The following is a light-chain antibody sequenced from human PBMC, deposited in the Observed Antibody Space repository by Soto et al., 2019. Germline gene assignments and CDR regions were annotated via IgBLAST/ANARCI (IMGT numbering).Light chain of an antibody. CDR2: DVS. CDR3: SSYTAITTTRV. CDR1: SSDVGGYNY. Sequence: QSALTQPASVSGSPGQSITISCTGTSSDVGGYNYVSWYQQHPGKAPQLMIYDVSSRPSGVSLRFSGSKSGNTASLTISGLQDEDEAYYFCSSYTAITTTRVFGGGTKLTVL. J-gene: IGLJ2*01. V-gene: IGLV2-14*03.